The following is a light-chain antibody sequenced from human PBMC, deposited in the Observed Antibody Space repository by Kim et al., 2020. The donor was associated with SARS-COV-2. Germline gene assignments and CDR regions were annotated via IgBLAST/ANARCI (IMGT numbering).Light chain of an antibody. CDR2: DVS. CDR3: CSYARSYTNV. J-gene: IGLJ1*01. CDR1: SRDLDVYNL. Sequence: GQHVPISCTGPSRDLDVYNLVSWYQQHPGKAPKLMIYDVSKRPSGVPDRFSGSESANTASLTISVLQAEDDADYYCCSYARSYTNVFGAGTKVTVL. V-gene: IGLV2-11*01.